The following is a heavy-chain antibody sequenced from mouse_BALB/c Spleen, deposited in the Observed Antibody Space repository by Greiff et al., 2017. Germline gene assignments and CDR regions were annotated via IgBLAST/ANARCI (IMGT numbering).Heavy chain of an antibody. J-gene: IGHJ2*01. V-gene: IGHV7-3*02. CDR2: IRNKANGYTT. CDR1: GFTFTDYF. Sequence: EVKVVESGGGLVQPGGSLRLSCATSGFTFTDYFMSWVRQPPGKALEWLGFIRNKANGYTTEYSASVKGRFTISRDNSQSILYLQMNTLRAEDSATYYCARGGDGFDYWGQGTTLTVSS. D-gene: IGHD3-3*01. CDR3: ARGGDGFDY.